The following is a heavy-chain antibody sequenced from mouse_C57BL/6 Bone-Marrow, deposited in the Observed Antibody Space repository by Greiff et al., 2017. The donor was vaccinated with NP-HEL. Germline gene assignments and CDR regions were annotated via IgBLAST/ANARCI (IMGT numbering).Heavy chain of an antibody. D-gene: IGHD2-4*01. CDR3: ASDYDYLY. CDR2: ISYDGSN. V-gene: IGHV3-6*01. CDR1: GYSITSGYY. Sequence: EVQLLESGPGLVKPSQSLSLTCSVTGYSITSGYYWNWIRQFPGNKLEWMGYISYDGSNNYNPSLKNRISITRDTSKNQFFLKLNSVTTEDTATYYCASDYDYLYWGQGTTLTVSS. J-gene: IGHJ2*01.